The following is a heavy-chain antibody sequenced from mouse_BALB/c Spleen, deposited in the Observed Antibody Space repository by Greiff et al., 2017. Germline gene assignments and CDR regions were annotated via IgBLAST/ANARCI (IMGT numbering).Heavy chain of an antibody. CDR3: ARAQISSIYYYGSSYEKNAMDY. CDR1: GFTFSSYA. CDR2: ISSGGSYT. J-gene: IGHJ4*01. V-gene: IGHV5-9-4*01. D-gene: IGHD1-1*01. Sequence: EVKLVESGGGLVKPGGSLKLSCAASGFTFSSYAMSWVRQSPEKRLEWVAEISSGGSYTYYPDTVTGRFTISRDNAKNTLYLEMSSLRSEDTAMYYCARAQISSIYYYGSSYEKNAMDYWGQGTSVTVSS.